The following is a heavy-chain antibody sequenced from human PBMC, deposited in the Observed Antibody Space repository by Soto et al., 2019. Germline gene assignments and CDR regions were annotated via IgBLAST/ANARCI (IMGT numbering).Heavy chain of an antibody. CDR1: GGSISNAGYF. Sequence: QVQLQESGPGLVKPSQTLSLTCTVSGGSISNAGYFWSWIRQYPGKGLEWIGYIYYSGSTFYNPSLKSRVTISIDTSKNQFSLKLSSVTAADTAVYYCARDAYCIGSTCYRDGMDVWGQGTTVTVSS. J-gene: IGHJ6*02. CDR3: ARDAYCIGSTCYRDGMDV. CDR2: IYYSGST. V-gene: IGHV4-31*03. D-gene: IGHD2-2*01.